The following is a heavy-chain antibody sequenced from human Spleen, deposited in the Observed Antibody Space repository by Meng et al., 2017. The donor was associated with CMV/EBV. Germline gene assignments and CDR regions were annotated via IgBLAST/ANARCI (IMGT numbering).Heavy chain of an antibody. D-gene: IGHD1-7*01. CDR2: IYYSGST. CDR1: GGSISTYY. J-gene: IGHJ6*01. Sequence: SETLSLTCTVSGGSISTYYWSWIRQPPGKGLEWIGYIYYSGSTNYNPPLKSRVTISVDTSKNQFSLRLSSVTAADTAVYYCAGTRTGTTYDYYGMDVWGQGTTVTVSS. V-gene: IGHV4-59*01. CDR3: AGTRTGTTYDYYGMDV.